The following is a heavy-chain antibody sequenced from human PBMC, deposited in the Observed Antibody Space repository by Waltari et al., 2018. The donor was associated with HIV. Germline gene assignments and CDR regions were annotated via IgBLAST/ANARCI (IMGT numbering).Heavy chain of an antibody. CDR3: ASHQGDYYDSSGPPSAFDI. V-gene: IGHV4-39*01. CDR2: IYYSGST. D-gene: IGHD3-22*01. J-gene: IGHJ3*02. CDR1: GRSISSSSYY. Sequence: QLQLQESGPGLVKPSETLSLTCTVSGRSISSSSYYWGWIRKPPGTGLEWIGSIYYSGSTYYNPSLKSRVTISVDTSKNQFSLKLSSVTTADTAVYYCASHQGDYYDSSGPPSAFDIWGQGTMVTVSS.